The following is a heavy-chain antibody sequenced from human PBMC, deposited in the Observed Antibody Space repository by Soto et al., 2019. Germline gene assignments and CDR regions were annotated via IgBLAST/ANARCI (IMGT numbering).Heavy chain of an antibody. J-gene: IGHJ4*02. CDR2: IYPGDSDT. CDR3: ARVLDVTTLGY. Sequence: GESLKISCKVSGHSFTSYWIGWLRQMPGKGLEWMGFIYPGDSDTRYSPSFQGQVTISADKSISTAYLQWSGLKASDTAMYYCARVLDVTTLGYWGQGTLVSVSS. V-gene: IGHV5-51*01. D-gene: IGHD4-17*01. CDR1: GHSFTSYW.